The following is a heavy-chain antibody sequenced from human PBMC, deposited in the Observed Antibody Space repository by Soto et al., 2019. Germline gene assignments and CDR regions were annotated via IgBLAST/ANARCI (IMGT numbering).Heavy chain of an antibody. Sequence: GESLKISCKVFGDSFTGFWIGWVRHRPGKGLEWVGSIYPRDSDIRYNPSFEGQVTVSADRSTTTAFLQWSSLMASDTAIYYCARQRPLGSRVWYIWGQGTVVTVSS. J-gene: IGHJ4*02. D-gene: IGHD6-19*01. CDR3: ARQRPLGSRVWYI. CDR1: GDSFTGFW. V-gene: IGHV5-51*01. CDR2: IYPRDSDI.